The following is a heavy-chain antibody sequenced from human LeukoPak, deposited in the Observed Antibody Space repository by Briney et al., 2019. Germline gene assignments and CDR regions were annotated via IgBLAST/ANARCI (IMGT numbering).Heavy chain of an antibody. J-gene: IGHJ6*02. D-gene: IGHD6-13*01. Sequence: GGSLRLSCVASEFAFSRHAMHWVRQAPGKGLEWVAVIWRDSSEKHYADSVKGRFTISRDNARNSLYLEMDSLRAEDTALYYCSRDRQQLLDYFYHYAMDVWGQGTTVTVSS. V-gene: IGHV3-33*01. CDR3: SRDRQQLLDYFYHYAMDV. CDR1: EFAFSRHA. CDR2: IWRDSSEK.